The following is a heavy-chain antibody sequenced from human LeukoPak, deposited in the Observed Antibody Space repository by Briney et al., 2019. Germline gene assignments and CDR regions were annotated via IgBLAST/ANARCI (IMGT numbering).Heavy chain of an antibody. J-gene: IGHJ3*02. CDR3: ARNILFAFDI. Sequence: PGGSLRLSCAASGFTFSSYEMNWVRQAPGKGLEWVSKISSSGSTINYADSMKGRFTISRDNSKNTLYLQVNSLRAEDTAMYYCARNILFAFDIWGQGTMVTVSS. CDR2: ISSSGSTI. V-gene: IGHV3-48*03. CDR1: GFTFSSYE.